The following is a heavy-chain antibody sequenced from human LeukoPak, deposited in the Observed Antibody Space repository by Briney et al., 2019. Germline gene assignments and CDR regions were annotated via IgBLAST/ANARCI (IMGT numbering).Heavy chain of an antibody. CDR2: ISSSSSYI. CDR3: ARWMDGYPDY. V-gene: IGHV3-21*01. J-gene: IGHJ4*02. CDR1: GFTFSSYW. Sequence: GGSLRLSCAASGFTFSSYWMHWVRQAPGKGLEWVSSISSSSSYIYYADSVKGRFTISRDNAKNSLYLQMNSLRAEDTAVYYCARWMDGYPDYWGQGTLVTVSS. D-gene: IGHD5-24*01.